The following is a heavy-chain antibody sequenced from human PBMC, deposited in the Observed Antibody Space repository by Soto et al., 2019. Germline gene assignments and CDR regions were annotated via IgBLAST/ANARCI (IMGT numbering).Heavy chain of an antibody. J-gene: IGHJ4*02. D-gene: IGHD3-22*01. CDR1: GFTFSSYA. CDR3: AKEVPYYYDSSGYYPDY. Sequence: EVQLLESGGGLVQPGGSLRLSCAASGFTFSSYAMSWVRQAPGMGLEWVSAISGSGGSTYYADSVKGRFTISRDNSKNTLYLQMNSLRAEDTAVYYCAKEVPYYYDSSGYYPDYWGQGTLVTVSS. CDR2: ISGSGGST. V-gene: IGHV3-23*01.